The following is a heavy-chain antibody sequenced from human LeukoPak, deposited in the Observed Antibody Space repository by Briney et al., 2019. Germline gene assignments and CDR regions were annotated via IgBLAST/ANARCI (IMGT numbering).Heavy chain of an antibody. CDR1: GFTVSSNS. D-gene: IGHD4/OR15-4a*01. Sequence: GGSLRLSCTVSGFTVSSNSMSWVRQAPGKGLELVSFIYSDNTHYSDSVKGRFTIPRDNSKNTLYLQMNSLRAEDTAVYYCTRRAGAYSHPYGYWGQGTLVTVSS. CDR3: TRRAGAYSHPYGY. J-gene: IGHJ4*02. CDR2: IYSDNT. V-gene: IGHV3-53*01.